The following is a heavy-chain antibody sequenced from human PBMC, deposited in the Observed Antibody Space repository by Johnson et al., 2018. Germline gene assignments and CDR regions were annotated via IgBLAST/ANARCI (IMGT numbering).Heavy chain of an antibody. Sequence: QVQLVQSGGGVVQPGKSLRLSCATSGFTFRNYAVHWVRQAPGKGLAWVTGISYDGTNKYYADSVAGRFTISRDNSQNMLYLQMTSLSPEDTSLYYCVRETLGSRNFDYWGQGTLVSVSS. CDR1: GFTFRNYA. CDR3: VRETLGSRNFDY. V-gene: IGHV3-30-3*01. CDR2: ISYDGTNK. D-gene: IGHD3-3*02. J-gene: IGHJ4*02.